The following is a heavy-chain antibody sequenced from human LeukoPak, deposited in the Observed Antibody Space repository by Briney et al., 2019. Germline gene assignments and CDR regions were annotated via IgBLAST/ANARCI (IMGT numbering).Heavy chain of an antibody. CDR1: GASVTSYY. Sequence: SETLSLTCSVSGASVTSYYWNWLRQRPGMGLEWIGYISYNGRMDYGPTLKSRVTISLDTSKNQFSLKVTSVTAADTGVYYCARVYCIDDICPVFPSWGQGTLVSVSS. CDR2: ISYNGRM. D-gene: IGHD2-15*01. J-gene: IGHJ5*02. CDR3: ARVYCIDDICPVFPS. V-gene: IGHV4-59*02.